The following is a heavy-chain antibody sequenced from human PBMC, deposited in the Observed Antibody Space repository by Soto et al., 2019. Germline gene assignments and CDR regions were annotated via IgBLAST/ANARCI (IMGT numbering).Heavy chain of an antibody. CDR3: ARRGGGWPRYYNYALEV. Sequence: PSETLSLTCSVSGGSMNNGGYYWGWIRQLPGKGLEWIGYIYSNGDTYYNPSLKSRLTISVDTPKNSFSLYLTSVSAADTPANYCARRGGGWPRYYNYALEVWGQGTTDTVSS. J-gene: IGHJ6*02. D-gene: IGHD6-19*01. V-gene: IGHV4-31*03. CDR2: IYSNGDT. CDR1: GGSMNNGGYY.